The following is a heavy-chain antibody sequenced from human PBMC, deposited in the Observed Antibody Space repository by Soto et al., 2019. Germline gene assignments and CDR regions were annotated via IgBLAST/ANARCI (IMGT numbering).Heavy chain of an antibody. CDR2: TYYRSGWSR. CDR3: ARAYSSGWFSYFDF. Sequence: KPSETLSLTCAISGFSISTDSAAWNWIRQSPSRGLEWLGRTYYRSGWSREYAVSVRGRITINPDTSKNQFSLQLNSVTPEDTAVYFCARAYSSGWFSYFDFWGQGTLVTVSS. J-gene: IGHJ4*02. D-gene: IGHD6-19*01. CDR1: GFSISTDSAA. V-gene: IGHV6-1*01.